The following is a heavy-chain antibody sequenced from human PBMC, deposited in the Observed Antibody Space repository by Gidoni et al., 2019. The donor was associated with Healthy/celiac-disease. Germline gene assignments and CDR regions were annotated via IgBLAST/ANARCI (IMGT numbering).Heavy chain of an antibody. CDR2: INHSGST. J-gene: IGHJ4*02. CDR1: GGSFSGYY. D-gene: IGHD1-26*01. Sequence: QVQLQQWGAGLLKPSETLSLTCAVYGGSFSGYYWSWIRQPPGKGLEWIGEINHSGSTNYNPSLKSRVTISVDTSKNQFSLKLSSVTAADTAVYYCARGPSNRIVGAGGGQYGVYRSDYWGQGTLVTVSS. V-gene: IGHV4-34*01. CDR3: ARGPSNRIVGAGGGQYGVYRSDY.